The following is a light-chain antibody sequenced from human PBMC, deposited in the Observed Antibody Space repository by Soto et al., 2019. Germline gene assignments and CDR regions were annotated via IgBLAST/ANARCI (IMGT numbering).Light chain of an antibody. CDR2: GAS. CDR1: QSVSSSY. CDR3: QQSGISPPT. V-gene: IGKV3-20*01. J-gene: IGKJ4*01. Sequence: EIVLTQSPGTLSLSPGERATLSCRASQSVSSSYLAWYQQKPGQAPRLLIYGASSRATGIPDRFSGSGSGTDFTLTMSRLEPEDFAVYYCQQSGISPPTCGGGTKVEIK.